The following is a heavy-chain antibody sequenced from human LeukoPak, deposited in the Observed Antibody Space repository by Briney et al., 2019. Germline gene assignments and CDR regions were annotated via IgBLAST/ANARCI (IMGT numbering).Heavy chain of an antibody. CDR3: ARDSGIAAAGTPN. V-gene: IGHV4-61*01. J-gene: IGHJ4*02. Sequence: SETLSLTCPVTGDSVSSENYHWTWIRQPPGKGMECIGYIYYSGSANYNPSLKSRVTMSVDTSKNQFSLRLNSVTAADTAVYYCARDSGIAAAGTPNWGQGTLVTVSS. CDR2: IYYSGSA. CDR1: GDSVSSENYH. D-gene: IGHD6-13*01.